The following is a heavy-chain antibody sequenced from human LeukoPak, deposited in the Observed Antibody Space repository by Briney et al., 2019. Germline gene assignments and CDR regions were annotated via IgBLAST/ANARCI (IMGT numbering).Heavy chain of an antibody. CDR3: ARDLVAVAGTLRFDP. Sequence: GGSLRLSCAASGFTFDDYGMSWVCQAPGKGLEWVSGINWNGGSTGYADSVKGRFTISRDNAKNSLYLQMNSLRAEDTALYYCARDLVAVAGTLRFDPWGQGTLVTVSS. D-gene: IGHD6-19*01. V-gene: IGHV3-20*04. J-gene: IGHJ5*02. CDR1: GFTFDDYG. CDR2: INWNGGST.